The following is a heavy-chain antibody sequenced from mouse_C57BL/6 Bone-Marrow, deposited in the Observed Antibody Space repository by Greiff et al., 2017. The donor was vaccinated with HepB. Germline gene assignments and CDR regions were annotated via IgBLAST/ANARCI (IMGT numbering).Heavy chain of an antibody. CDR2: IYPGDGDT. D-gene: IGHD1-1*01. J-gene: IGHJ2*01. Sequence: VQLQQSGPELVKPGASVKISCKASGYAFSSSWMNWVKQRPGKGLEWIGRIYPGDGDTNYNGKFKGKATLTADKSSSTAYMQLSSLTSEDSAVYFCAGYYYGSSYVYFDYWGQGTTLTVSS. CDR3: AGYYYGSSYVYFDY. CDR1: GYAFSSSW. V-gene: IGHV1-82*01.